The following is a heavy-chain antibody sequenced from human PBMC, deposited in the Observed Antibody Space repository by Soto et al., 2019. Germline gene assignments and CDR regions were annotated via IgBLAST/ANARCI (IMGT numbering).Heavy chain of an antibody. CDR1: GSTFTGYY. V-gene: IGHV1-2*02. CDR2: INPNSGGT. CDR3: ARDGATGTLNFDY. J-gene: IGHJ4*02. Sequence: ASVTVSCKASGSTFTGYYMHWVRQAPGQGLEWMGWINPNSGGTNYAQKFQGRVTMTRDTPISTAYMELSRLRSDDTAVYYCARDGATGTLNFDYWGQGTLVTAPQ. D-gene: IGHD1-26*01.